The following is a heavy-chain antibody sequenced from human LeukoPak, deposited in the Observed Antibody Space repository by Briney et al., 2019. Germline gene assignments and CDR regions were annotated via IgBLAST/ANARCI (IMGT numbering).Heavy chain of an antibody. CDR3: ARGDTQTAISPEFDY. D-gene: IGHD2-21*02. CDR1: GYTFTSYG. Sequence: ASVKVSCKASGYTFTSYGISWVRQAPGQGLEWMGWISAYNGNTNYAQKLPGRVTMTTDTSTSTAYMELRSLRSDDTAVYYCARGDTQTAISPEFDYWGQGTLVTVSS. V-gene: IGHV1-18*01. CDR2: ISAYNGNT. J-gene: IGHJ4*02.